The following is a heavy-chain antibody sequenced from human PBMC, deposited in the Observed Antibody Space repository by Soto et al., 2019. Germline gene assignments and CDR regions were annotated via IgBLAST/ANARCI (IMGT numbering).Heavy chain of an antibody. D-gene: IGHD3-3*01. CDR1: GFSLSTSGMC. CDR3: ARILTGSGQTWSRYSRYGMDV. V-gene: IGHV2-70*01. Sequence: SGPTLVNPTQTLTLTCTFSGFSLSTSGMCVSWIRQPPGKALEWLALIDWDDDKYYSTSLKTRLTISKDTSKNQVVLTMTNMDPVDTATYYCARILTGSGQTWSRYSRYGMDVWGQAPTVTVSS. J-gene: IGHJ6*02. CDR2: IDWDDDK.